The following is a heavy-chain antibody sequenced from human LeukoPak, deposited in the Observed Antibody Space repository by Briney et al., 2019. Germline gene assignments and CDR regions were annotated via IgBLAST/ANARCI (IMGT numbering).Heavy chain of an antibody. J-gene: IGHJ5*02. Sequence: PSETLSLTCAVYGGSFSGYYWSWIRQPPGKGLEWRGEINHSGSTNYNPSLKSRVTISVDTSKNQFSLKLSSVTAADTAVYYCARRPVLLWRKGYWFDPWGQGTLVTVSS. CDR2: INHSGST. V-gene: IGHV4-34*01. CDR3: ARRPVLLWRKGYWFDP. CDR1: GGSFSGYY. D-gene: IGHD3-10*01.